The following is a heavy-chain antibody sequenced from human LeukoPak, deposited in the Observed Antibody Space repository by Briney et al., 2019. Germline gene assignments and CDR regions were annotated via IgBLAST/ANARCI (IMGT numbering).Heavy chain of an antibody. J-gene: IGHJ4*02. CDR3: AKLAGRRGYSYGSDY. CDR1: GFTFSSYG. D-gene: IGHD5-18*01. V-gene: IGHV3-30*18. Sequence: GRSLRLSCAASGFTFSSYGMHWVRQAPGKGLEWVAVISYDGSNKYYADSVKGRFTISRDNSKNTLYLQMNSLRAEDTAVYYCAKLAGRRGYSYGSDYWGQGTLVTVSS. CDR2: ISYDGSNK.